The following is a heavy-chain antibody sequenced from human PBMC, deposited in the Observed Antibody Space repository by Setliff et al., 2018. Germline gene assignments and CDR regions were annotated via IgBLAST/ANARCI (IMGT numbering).Heavy chain of an antibody. Sequence: SETLSLTCTVSGASISSGGYYWTWIRQPAGKALEWTGHISPSGSTTYNPSLKSRVTISPDTSKNHFSLKVNSVTAADTALYYCARSPSSGAYWNPRPFYSDYWGQGTLVTVSS. D-gene: IGHD1-26*01. CDR3: ARSPSSGAYWNPRPFYSDY. J-gene: IGHJ4*02. V-gene: IGHV4-61*09. CDR1: GASISSGGYY. CDR2: ISPSGST.